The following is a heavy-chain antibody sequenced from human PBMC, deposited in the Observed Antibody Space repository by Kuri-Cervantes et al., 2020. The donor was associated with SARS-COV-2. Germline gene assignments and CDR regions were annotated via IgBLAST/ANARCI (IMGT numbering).Heavy chain of an antibody. D-gene: IGHD6-19*01. CDR2: IIPIFGAQ. CDR3: ARSRYSSGWYYPDY. J-gene: IGHJ4*02. CDR1: GYTFTGYY. Sequence: SVKVSCKASGYTFTGYYMHWVRQAPGQGLEWMGGIIPIFGAQTNAQKFQGRVTITTDESTSTAYMELSSLRSEDTAVYYCARSRYSSGWYYPDYWGQGTLVTVSS. V-gene: IGHV1-69*05.